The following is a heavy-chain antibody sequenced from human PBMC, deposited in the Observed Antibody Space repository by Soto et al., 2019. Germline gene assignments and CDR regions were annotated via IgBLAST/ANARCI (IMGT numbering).Heavy chain of an antibody. Sequence: GGSLRLSCAASGFTFSSYDMHWVRQATGKGLEWVSAIGTAGDTYYPGSVKGRFTISRENAKNSLYLQMNSLRAEDTAVYYCARGTVAARPYYYYYGMDVWGQGTTVTVSS. CDR1: GFTFSSYD. CDR3: ARGTVAARPYYYYYGMDV. J-gene: IGHJ6*02. D-gene: IGHD6-6*01. CDR2: IGTAGDT. V-gene: IGHV3-13*01.